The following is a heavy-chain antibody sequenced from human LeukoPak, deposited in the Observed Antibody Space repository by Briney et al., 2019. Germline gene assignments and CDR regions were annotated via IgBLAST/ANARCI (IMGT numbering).Heavy chain of an antibody. D-gene: IGHD3-10*01. J-gene: IGHJ6*03. V-gene: IGHV1-69*13. CDR2: IIPIFGTA. CDR3: ARDRYYGSGSYETYYYYMDV. Sequence: SVKVSCKASGGTFSSYAISWLRQAPGQGLEWMGGIIPIFGTANYAQKFQGRVTITADESTSTAYMELSSLRSEDTAVYYCARDRYYGSGSYETYYYYMDVWGKGTTVTVSS. CDR1: GGTFSSYA.